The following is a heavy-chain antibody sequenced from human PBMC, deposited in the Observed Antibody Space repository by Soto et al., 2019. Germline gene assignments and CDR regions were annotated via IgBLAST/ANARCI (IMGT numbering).Heavy chain of an antibody. CDR2: VFHSGST. V-gene: IGHV4-30-2*01. Sequence: SETLSLTCAVSGGSISSGGYSWSWIRQPPGKGLEWIGYVFHSGSTYYSPSLQSRVTISIDGSKNQFYLELASVTAADTAVYYCARGSYGAGSDYWGQWILVTVST. J-gene: IGHJ4*02. CDR3: ARGSYGAGSDY. D-gene: IGHD3-10*01. CDR1: GGSISSGGYS.